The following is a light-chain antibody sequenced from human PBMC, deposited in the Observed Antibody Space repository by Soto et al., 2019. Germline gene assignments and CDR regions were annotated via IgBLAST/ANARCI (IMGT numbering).Light chain of an antibody. CDR2: WAS. Sequence: DIVMTQSPDSLAVSPGERATITCKSSQSVFYSSKSKNSVAWYQQKPGQPPKLLIYWASTRETGVPDRYSGSGSGTDFTLTISSRQSVDEAVYYSQQYYILPWTFGQGTNVEVK. J-gene: IGKJ1*01. CDR3: QQYYILPWT. CDR1: QSVFYSSKSKNS. V-gene: IGKV4-1*01.